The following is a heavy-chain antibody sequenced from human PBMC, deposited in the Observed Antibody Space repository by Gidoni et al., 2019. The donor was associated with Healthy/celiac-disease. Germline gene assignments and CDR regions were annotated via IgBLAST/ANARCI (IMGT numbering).Heavy chain of an antibody. J-gene: IGHJ4*02. CDR3: ARRPFTAGSDY. CDR1: GGSITSSSYY. CDR2: IYYSGST. D-gene: IGHD5-18*01. Sequence: QLQLQESGPGLVKPSETLSLTCPVSGGSITSSSYYWGWTRQPPGKGLEWIGSIYYSGSTYYNPSLKSRVTISVDTSKNQFSLKLSSVTAADTAVYYCARRPFTAGSDYWGQGTLVTVSS. V-gene: IGHV4-39*01.